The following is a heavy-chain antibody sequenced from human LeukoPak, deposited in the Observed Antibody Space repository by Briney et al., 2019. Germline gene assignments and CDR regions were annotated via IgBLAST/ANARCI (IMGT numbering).Heavy chain of an antibody. CDR2: LSGSGGSA. Sequence: GGSLRISCAASGFTFSNYAMTWVRQAPGKGLEWVSALSGSGGSAYYADSVRGRFTISRDNSKNTLYLQMNSLRAEDTAVYYCAKGRYESSGFNWAAWGQGTLVTVSS. J-gene: IGHJ4*02. CDR1: GFTFSNYA. CDR3: AKGRYESSGFNWAA. V-gene: IGHV3-23*01. D-gene: IGHD3-22*01.